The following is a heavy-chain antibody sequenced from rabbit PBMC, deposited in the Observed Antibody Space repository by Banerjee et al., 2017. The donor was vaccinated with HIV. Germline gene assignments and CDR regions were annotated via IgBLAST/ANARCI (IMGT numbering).Heavy chain of an antibody. V-gene: IGHV1S7*01. D-gene: IGHD1-1*01. CDR2: IYAGKGSS. Sequence: QSLEESGGDLVKPGASLTLTCTASGFSFSSNAMCWVRQAPGKGLEWIGRIYAGKGSSDYANWVNGRFTISSDSAQNTVDLQMNSLTAADTATYFCARGYATGSDVFDYFHLWGQGTLVTVS. CDR1: GFSFSSNA. J-gene: IGHJ4*01. CDR3: ARGYATGSDVFDYFHL.